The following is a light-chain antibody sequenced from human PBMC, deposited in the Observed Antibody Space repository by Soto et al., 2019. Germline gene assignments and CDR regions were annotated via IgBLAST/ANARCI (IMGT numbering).Light chain of an antibody. J-gene: IGKJ2*01. CDR1: QDVRNY. CDR2: DAS. Sequence: DIQMTQSPSSLSASVGDRVTMTCQSSQDVRNYLNWYQQKPGKAPKVLVYDASNLETGVPSRSSGSGSGTYFTFTISSLQPEDIATYYCQQYDDLPFTFGQGTKLEIK. CDR3: QQYDDLPFT. V-gene: IGKV1-33*01.